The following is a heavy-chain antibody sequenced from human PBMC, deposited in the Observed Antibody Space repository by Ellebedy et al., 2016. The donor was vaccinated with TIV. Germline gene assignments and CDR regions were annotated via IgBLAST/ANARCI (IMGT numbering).Heavy chain of an antibody. CDR1: GYTFTSYG. J-gene: IGHJ4*02. CDR3: ARDNGGASPGDY. CDR2: ISAYNGNT. D-gene: IGHD4/OR15-4a*01. V-gene: IGHV1-18*01. Sequence: ASVKVSXXASGYTFTSYGISWVRQAPGQGLEWMGWISAYNGNTNYAQKLQGRVTMTTDTSTSTAYMELRSLRSDDTAVYYCARDNGGASPGDYWGQGTLVTVSS.